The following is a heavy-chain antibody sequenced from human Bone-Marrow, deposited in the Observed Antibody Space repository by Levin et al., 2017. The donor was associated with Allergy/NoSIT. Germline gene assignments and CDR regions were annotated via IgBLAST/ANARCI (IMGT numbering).Heavy chain of an antibody. CDR1: GFTFSSYG. D-gene: IGHD3-22*01. J-gene: IGHJ4*02. CDR2: IWFDGSNK. CDR3: ARESNYYDSTAPSLHY. Sequence: QAGGSLRLSCAASGFTFSSYGMHWVRQAPGKGLEGVASIWFDGSNKYYADSVKGRFTISRDNSKNTLYLQMNSLRAEDTAVYYCARESNYYDSTAPSLHYWGQGTLVTVSS. V-gene: IGHV3-33*01.